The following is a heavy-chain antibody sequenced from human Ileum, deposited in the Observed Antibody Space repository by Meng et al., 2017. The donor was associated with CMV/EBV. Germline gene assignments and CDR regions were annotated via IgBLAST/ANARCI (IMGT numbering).Heavy chain of an antibody. CDR3: AREGGGWYFDS. CDR2: IYYSGST. CDR1: GDSLSTGDYY. V-gene: IGHV4-30-4*01. J-gene: IGHJ4*02. D-gene: IGHD6-19*01. Sequence: HVELQDAGPGLVKPSQTLSLTCTGSGDSLSTGDYYWSWIRQPPGKGPEWIGYIYYSGSTLYNPSLKSPVTISLDKSKNQFSLRLRSVTAADTAVYFCAREGGGWYFDSWGQGTLVTVSS.